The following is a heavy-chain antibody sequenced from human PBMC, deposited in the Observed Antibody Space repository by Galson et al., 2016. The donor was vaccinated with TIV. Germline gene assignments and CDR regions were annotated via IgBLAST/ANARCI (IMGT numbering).Heavy chain of an antibody. Sequence: SVKVSCKASGYSFTSYGIAWVRQAPGQGLAWMGWISNYNVNTKYAQKFQGRVTLTTDTATSTVYMELRSLRFDDTAVYFCARGRAADHAFDFWGPGILVTVSS. D-gene: IGHD2-15*01. CDR3: ARGRAADHAFDF. CDR1: GYSFTSYG. J-gene: IGHJ4*02. CDR2: ISNYNVNT. V-gene: IGHV1-18*01.